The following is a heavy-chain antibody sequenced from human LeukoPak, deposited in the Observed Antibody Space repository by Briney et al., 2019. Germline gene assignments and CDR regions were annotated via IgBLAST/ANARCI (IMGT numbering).Heavy chain of an antibody. V-gene: IGHV3-30*04. CDR1: GFTFSNYA. CDR2: ISYDGTNK. J-gene: IGHJ4*02. D-gene: IGHD3-10*01. CDR3: VRERFHGSGAPRYDY. Sequence: GGSLRLSCAASGFTFSNYAIHWVRQAPGKGLEWVAVISYDGTNKYYADSVKGRFTISRDNSKNTLSLQMDSLRVEDTAVYYCVRERFHGSGAPRYDYWGQGTLVTVSS.